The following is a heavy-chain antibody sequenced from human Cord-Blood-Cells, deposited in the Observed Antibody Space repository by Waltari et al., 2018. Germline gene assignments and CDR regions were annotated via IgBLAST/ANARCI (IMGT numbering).Heavy chain of an antibody. D-gene: IGHD7-27*01. CDR1: GGAFRSFA. J-gene: IGHJ3*02. CDR2: IIPILGIA. V-gene: IGHV1-69*09. Sequence: QVQLVQSGAEVKKPGSSVKVSCKASGGAFRSFAISWLRQAPGQGLEWMGRIIPILGIANYAQKFQGRVTITADKSTSTAYMELSSLRSEDTAVYYCASGTGIDAFDIWGQGTMVTVSS. CDR3: ASGTGIDAFDI.